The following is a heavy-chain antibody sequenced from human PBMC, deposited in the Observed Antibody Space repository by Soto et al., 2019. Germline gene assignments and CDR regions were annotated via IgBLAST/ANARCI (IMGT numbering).Heavy chain of an antibody. D-gene: IGHD3-3*01. Sequence: EVQLLESGENMVQPGGSLRLSCAASGFTFSGNAMSWVRQAQGKGLEWVSSISASGDNTYYADSVKGRFTISRDNSKDTLYLQMNSLRDEDTAVYYCARVRSGGDFDSWGQGTLVTVSS. CDR3: ARVRSGGDFDS. CDR2: ISASGDNT. V-gene: IGHV3-23*01. CDR1: GFTFSGNA. J-gene: IGHJ4*02.